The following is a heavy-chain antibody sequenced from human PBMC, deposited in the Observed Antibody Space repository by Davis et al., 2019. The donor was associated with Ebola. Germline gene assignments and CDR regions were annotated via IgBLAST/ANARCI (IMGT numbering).Heavy chain of an antibody. CDR1: GFTFSSYA. J-gene: IGHJ5*02. CDR2: ITSNGGNT. CDR3: VKDLYYFNGNNYYYDFDP. D-gene: IGHD3-22*01. Sequence: GESLKISCLASGFTFSSYAMHWVRQAPGKGLQYLAGITSNGGNTYHADSVKGRFTISRDNSKNMLYLQMSSLRAEDTAVYYCVKDLYYFNGNNYYYDFDPWGQGTLVTVSS. V-gene: IGHV3-64D*06.